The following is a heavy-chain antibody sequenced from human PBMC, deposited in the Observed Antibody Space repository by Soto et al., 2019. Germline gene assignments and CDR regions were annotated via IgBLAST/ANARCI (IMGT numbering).Heavy chain of an antibody. CDR3: AREYCGGDCYANWFDP. J-gene: IGHJ5*02. V-gene: IGHV3-7*03. Sequence: QPGGSLRLSCAASGFTFSGYWMSWVRQAPGKGLEWVANIKQDGSEKYYVDSVKGRFTISRDNDKNSLYLQMNSLRAEDTAVYYCAREYCGGDCYANWFDPWGQGTLVTVSS. CDR1: GFTFSGYW. D-gene: IGHD2-21*02. CDR2: IKQDGSEK.